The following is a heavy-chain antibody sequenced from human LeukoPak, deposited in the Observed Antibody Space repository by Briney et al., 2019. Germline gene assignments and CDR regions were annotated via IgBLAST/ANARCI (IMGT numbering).Heavy chain of an antibody. Sequence: SETLSLTCAVYGGSFSGYYWSWIRQPPGKGLEWIGEINHSGSTNYNPSLKGRVTMSVDTSKNQISLNVNSVTPTDTAVYYCASSENNGSWIFDQWGQGTLVTVSS. V-gene: IGHV4-34*01. D-gene: IGHD6-13*01. J-gene: IGHJ4*02. CDR3: ASSENNGSWIFDQ. CDR1: GGSFSGYY. CDR2: INHSGST.